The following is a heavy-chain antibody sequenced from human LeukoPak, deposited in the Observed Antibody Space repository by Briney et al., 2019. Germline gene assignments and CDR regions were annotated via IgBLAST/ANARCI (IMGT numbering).Heavy chain of an antibody. Sequence: ASVKVSCKASGYTFTSYYMHWVRQAPGQGLEWMGIINPSGGSTSYAQKFQGRVTITADKSTSTAYMELSSLRSEDTAVYYCATTFRGANWFDPWGQGTLVTVSS. J-gene: IGHJ5*02. CDR2: INPSGGST. CDR1: GYTFTSYY. CDR3: ATTFRGANWFDP. V-gene: IGHV1-46*01. D-gene: IGHD2/OR15-2a*01.